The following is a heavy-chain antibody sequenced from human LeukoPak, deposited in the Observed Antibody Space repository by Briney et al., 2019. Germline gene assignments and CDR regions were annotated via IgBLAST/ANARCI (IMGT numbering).Heavy chain of an antibody. Sequence: GGSLRLSCTTSGFNFRDYALSWVRQAPGKGLEWVGFIRSRAYAETTEYAASVKGRFTISKDYSKTIAYLQMDSLKTEDTAVYYCARGGDFGVPAPLGIDAFDFWGQGTMVTVSS. CDR3: ARGGDFGVPAPLGIDAFDF. CDR2: IRSRAYAETT. J-gene: IGHJ3*01. D-gene: IGHD2-2*01. V-gene: IGHV3-49*04. CDR1: GFNFRDYA.